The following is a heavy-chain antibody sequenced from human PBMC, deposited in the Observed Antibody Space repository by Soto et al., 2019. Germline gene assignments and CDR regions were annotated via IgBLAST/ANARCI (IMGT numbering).Heavy chain of an antibody. J-gene: IGHJ3*02. CDR3: ARAKITMIEDAFDI. D-gene: IGHD3-22*01. Sequence: EVQLVESGGGLIQPGGSLRLSCAASGFTVSSNYMSWVRQAPGKGLEWVPVIYGGGSTYYADSVKGRFTISRDNSKNTLYLQMNSLRAEDTAVYYCARAKITMIEDAFDIWGQGTMVTVSS. CDR1: GFTVSSNY. V-gene: IGHV3-53*01. CDR2: IYGGGST.